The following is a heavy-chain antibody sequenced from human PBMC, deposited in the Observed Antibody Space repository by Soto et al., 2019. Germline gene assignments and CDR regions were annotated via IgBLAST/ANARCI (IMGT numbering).Heavy chain of an antibody. D-gene: IGHD3-3*01. J-gene: IGHJ4*01. V-gene: IGHV1-18*01. CDR3: ARDFGSDLSAPVSFFDS. Sequence: ASVKVSCKASGYIFTSYGISWVRQAPGQGLEWMGWISAYNGNTKYAQNLQGRVTLTTDTSTYTAYMELRSLQSDDTAVYYCARDFGSDLSAPVSFFDSWGHGALVTASS. CDR1: GYIFTSYG. CDR2: ISAYNGNT.